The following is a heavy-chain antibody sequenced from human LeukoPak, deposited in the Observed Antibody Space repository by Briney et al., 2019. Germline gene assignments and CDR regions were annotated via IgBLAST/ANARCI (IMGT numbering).Heavy chain of an antibody. CDR1: GFTFDDYA. V-gene: IGHV3-9*03. CDR3: AKAAGYSYGLPFDY. J-gene: IGHJ4*02. Sequence: GGSLRLSCAASGFTFDDYAMHWVRQAPGKGLEWVSGISWNSGSIGYADSVKGRLTISRDNAKNSLYLQMNSLRAEDMALYYCAKAAGYSYGLPFDYWGQGTLVTVSS. CDR2: ISWNSGSI. D-gene: IGHD5-18*01.